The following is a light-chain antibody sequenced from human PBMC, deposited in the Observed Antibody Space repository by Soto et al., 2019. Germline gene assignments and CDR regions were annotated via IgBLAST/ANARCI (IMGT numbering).Light chain of an antibody. J-gene: IGLJ2*01. V-gene: IGLV2-8*01. CDR2: EVT. CDR3: SSYAGSNNLV. CDR1: SSDVGGYNY. Sequence: QSALTQPPSASGSPGQSVTISCTGTSSDVGGYNYVSWYQHHPGKAPKLMIYEVTKRPSGVPDRFSGSKSGNTASLTVSGLQGDDEADYYCSSYAGSNNLVFGGGTKLTVL.